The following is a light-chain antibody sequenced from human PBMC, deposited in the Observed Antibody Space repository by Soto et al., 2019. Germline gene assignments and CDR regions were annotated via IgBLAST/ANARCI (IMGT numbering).Light chain of an antibody. J-gene: IGKJ5*01. Sequence: DIQMTQSPSSLSASAGDRVTITCQATHDITNFLNWYQQKPGKAPKLLINDASRLQSGVPSRFSGSGGGTDFTLSISSVQPEDFATYFCQQSYMDPITFGQGTRLEI. CDR2: DAS. V-gene: IGKV1-39*01. CDR1: HDITNF. CDR3: QQSYMDPIT.